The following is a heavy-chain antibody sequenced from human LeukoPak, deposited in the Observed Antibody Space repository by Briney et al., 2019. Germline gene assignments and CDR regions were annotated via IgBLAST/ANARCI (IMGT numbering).Heavy chain of an antibody. Sequence: GASVKVSCKASGYTFTSYDINWVRQATGQGLEWMGWMNPNSGNTGYAQKFQGRVTMTRNTSISTAYMELSSLRSEDTAVYYCARADSPYYYYGMDVWGQGTTVTVSS. V-gene: IGHV1-8*01. CDR1: GYTFTSYD. J-gene: IGHJ6*02. CDR3: ARADSPYYYYGMDV. CDR2: MNPNSGNT. D-gene: IGHD3-22*01.